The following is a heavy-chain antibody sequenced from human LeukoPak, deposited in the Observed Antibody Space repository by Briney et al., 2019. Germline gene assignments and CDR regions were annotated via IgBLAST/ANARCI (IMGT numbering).Heavy chain of an antibody. D-gene: IGHD3-3*01. CDR1: GGSISSYY. CDR2: IYYSGRT. CDR3: ARGRVGVVIMRFDP. J-gene: IGHJ5*02. Sequence: SETLSLTCSVSGGSISSYYWSWIRQPPGKGLEWIGYIYYSGRTSYNPSLKSRVTISVDTSKNQFSLKLSSVTAADTAVYYCARGRVGVVIMRFDPWGQGTLVTVSS. V-gene: IGHV4-59*12.